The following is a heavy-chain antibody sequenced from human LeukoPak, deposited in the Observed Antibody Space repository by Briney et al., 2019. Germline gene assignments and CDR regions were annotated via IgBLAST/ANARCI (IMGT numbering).Heavy chain of an antibody. CDR3: ARQYSGSYLRNDY. Sequence: SETLSLTCTVSGGSISSGNYYWSWIRQPAGKGLEWIGRIYTSGSTNYNPSLKSRVTISVDTSKNQFSLKLSSVTAADTAVYYCARQYSGSYLRNDYWGQGTLVTVSS. CDR2: IYTSGST. CDR1: GGSISSGNYY. V-gene: IGHV4-61*02. J-gene: IGHJ4*02. D-gene: IGHD1-26*01.